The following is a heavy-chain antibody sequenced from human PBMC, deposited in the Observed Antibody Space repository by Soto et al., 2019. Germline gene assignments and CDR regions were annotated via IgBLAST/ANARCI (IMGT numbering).Heavy chain of an antibody. CDR3: ARDYGGGSCSP. D-gene: IGHD2-15*01. V-gene: IGHV1-18*01. CDR2: ISAYNGNT. CDR1: C. Sequence: CLCWRRQEPGQGLEWMGWISAYNGNTNYAQKLQGRVTMTTDTSTSTAYMELRSLRSDDTAVYYCARDYGGGSCSPWGQGTLVTVSS. J-gene: IGHJ5*02.